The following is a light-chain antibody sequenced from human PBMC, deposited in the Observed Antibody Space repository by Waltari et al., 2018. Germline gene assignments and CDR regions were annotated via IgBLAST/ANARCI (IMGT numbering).Light chain of an antibody. Sequence: EIVLTQSPATLSVSPEERVTLSCRASQSVSSNLAWYQQKPGQAPRLLIYDASTRATGIPARFSGGGSGTEFTLTISSLQSEDFAVYYCQQYNNWHWTFGQGTKVEIK. J-gene: IGKJ1*01. V-gene: IGKV3-15*01. CDR2: DAS. CDR3: QQYNNWHWT. CDR1: QSVSSN.